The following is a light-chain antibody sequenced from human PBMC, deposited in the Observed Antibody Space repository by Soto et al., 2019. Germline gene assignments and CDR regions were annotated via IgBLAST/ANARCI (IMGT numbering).Light chain of an antibody. V-gene: IGKV1-39*01. CDR3: QQSFSTPRT. CDR2: ASS. J-gene: IGKJ1*01. CDR1: QSISTY. Sequence: IQMTQSPSSLSASVGDRVTITCRASQSISTYVNWYQQKPGQAPKLLIYASSSLQSGVPSRFSGSGSGTHFTLTINSLQPEDFATYYCQQSFSTPRTFGPGTRVE.